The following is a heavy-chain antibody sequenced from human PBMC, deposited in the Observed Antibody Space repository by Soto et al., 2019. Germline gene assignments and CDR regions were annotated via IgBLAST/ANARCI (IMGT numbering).Heavy chain of an antibody. CDR2: ISGSGGST. J-gene: IGHJ4*02. CDR3: AKNTEEEWLVLGEMDY. CDR1: GFTFSSYA. D-gene: IGHD6-19*01. Sequence: GGSLRLSCAASGFTFSSYAMSWVRQAPGKGLEWVSAISGSGGSTYYADSVKGRFTISRDNSKNTLYLQMNSLRAEDTAVYYCAKNTEEEWLVLGEMDYWGQGTLVTVSS. V-gene: IGHV3-23*01.